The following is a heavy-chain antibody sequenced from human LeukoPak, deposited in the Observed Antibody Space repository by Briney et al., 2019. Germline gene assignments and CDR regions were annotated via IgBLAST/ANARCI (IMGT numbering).Heavy chain of an antibody. V-gene: IGHV4-34*01. J-gene: IGHJ4*02. CDR2: INHSGST. D-gene: IGHD6-19*01. CDR3: ARTGYSSGKSFDY. Sequence: SETLSLTCAVYGGSFSGYYWSWIRQPPGKRLEWIGEINHSGSTNYNPSLKSRVTISVDTSKNQFSLKLSSVTAADTAVYYCARTGYSSGKSFDYWGQGTLVTVSS. CDR1: GGSFSGYY.